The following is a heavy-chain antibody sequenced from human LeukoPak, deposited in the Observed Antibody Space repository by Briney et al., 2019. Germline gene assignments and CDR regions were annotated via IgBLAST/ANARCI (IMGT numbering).Heavy chain of an antibody. CDR1: GFTFSSYG. V-gene: IGHV3-30*02. CDR2: IRHDGSNK. J-gene: IGHJ6*03. Sequence: PGGSLRLSCAASGFTFSSYGMHWVRQAPGKGLEWVAFIRHDGSNKYYADSVKGRFTISRDNSKDTLYLQMNSLRAEDTAVYYCAKTAQGQDYSKALDYYYYYMDVWGKGTTVTVSS. D-gene: IGHD4-11*01. CDR3: AKTAQGQDYSKALDYYYYYMDV.